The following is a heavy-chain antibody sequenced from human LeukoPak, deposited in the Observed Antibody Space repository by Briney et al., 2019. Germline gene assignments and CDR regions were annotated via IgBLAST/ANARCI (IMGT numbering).Heavy chain of an antibody. V-gene: IGHV4-38-2*02. D-gene: IGHD5-12*01. CDR3: ARGREYSGYVFDY. Sequence: SETLSLTCTVSGYSITSGYYWGWIWQPPGMGLEWIASIYHSDSGRTYYNPSLKSRVTISLDTSKNQFSLKLNSVTAADTAVYYCARGREYSGYVFDYRGQGTLVTVSS. J-gene: IGHJ4*02. CDR1: GYSITSGYY. CDR2: IYHSDSGRT.